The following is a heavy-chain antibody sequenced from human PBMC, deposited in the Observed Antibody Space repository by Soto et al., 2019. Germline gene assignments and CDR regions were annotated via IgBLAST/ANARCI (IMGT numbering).Heavy chain of an antibody. Sequence: ASVKVSCKASGYTFTSYGISWVRQAPGQGLEWMGWISVYNGNTNYAQKFQGRVTMTRDTSISTAYMELSRLRSDDTAVYYCARESSKYDAFDYWGQGTLVTVSS. J-gene: IGHJ4*02. CDR2: ISVYNGNT. CDR3: ARESSKYDAFDY. D-gene: IGHD1-1*01. CDR1: GYTFTSYG. V-gene: IGHV1-18*01.